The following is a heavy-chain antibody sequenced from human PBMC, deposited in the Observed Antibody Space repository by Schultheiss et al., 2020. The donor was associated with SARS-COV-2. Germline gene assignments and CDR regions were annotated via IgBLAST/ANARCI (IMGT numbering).Heavy chain of an antibody. CDR1: GFTFSSYA. V-gene: IGHV3-30*04. CDR3: ARDHPGVGDGGAFDI. Sequence: GGSLRLSCAASGFTFSSYAMHWVRQAPGKGLECVAVISYDGSNKYYADSVKGRFTISRDNSKNTLYLQMNSLRAEDTAVYYCARDHPGVGDGGAFDIWGQGTMVTVSS. J-gene: IGHJ3*02. D-gene: IGHD4-23*01. CDR2: ISYDGSNK.